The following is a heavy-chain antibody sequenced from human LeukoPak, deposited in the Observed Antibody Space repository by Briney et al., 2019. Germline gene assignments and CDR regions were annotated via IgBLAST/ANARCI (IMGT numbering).Heavy chain of an antibody. Sequence: PSETLSLTCAVYGGSFSGYYWSWIRQPPGKGLEWIGEINHSGSTNYNPSLKSRVTISVDTSKNQFSLKLSSVTAADTAVYYCARGLRLGVVRRAFDIWGQGTMVTVSS. D-gene: IGHD3-16*01. CDR1: GGSFSGYY. J-gene: IGHJ3*02. CDR2: INHSGST. CDR3: ARGLRLGVVRRAFDI. V-gene: IGHV4-34*01.